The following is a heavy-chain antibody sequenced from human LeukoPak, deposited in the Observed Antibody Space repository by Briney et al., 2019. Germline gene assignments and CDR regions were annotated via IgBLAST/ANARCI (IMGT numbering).Heavy chain of an antibody. V-gene: IGHV3-30-3*01. CDR2: ISYDGSNK. Sequence: GGSLRLSCAASGFTFSSYAMHWVRQAPGKGLEWVAVISYDGSNKYYADSVKGRFTISRDNSKNTLYLQMNSLRAEDTAVYYCARPCYYDSSGSPNYWGQGTLVTVSS. CDR3: ARPCYYDSSGSPNY. CDR1: GFTFSSYA. J-gene: IGHJ4*02. D-gene: IGHD3-22*01.